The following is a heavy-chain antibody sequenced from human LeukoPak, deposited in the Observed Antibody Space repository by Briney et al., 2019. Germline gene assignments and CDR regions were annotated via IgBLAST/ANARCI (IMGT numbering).Heavy chain of an antibody. CDR1: GGSFSGYY. CDR3: ARVLEGSSGQHWYFDL. CDR2: INHSGST. V-gene: IGHV4-34*01. J-gene: IGHJ2*01. Sequence: SETLSLTCAVYGGSFSGYYWSWIRQPPGKGLEWIGEINHSGSTNYNPSLKSRVTISVDTSKNQFSLRLSSVTAADMAVYYCARVLEGSSGQHWYFDLWGRGTLVTVSS. D-gene: IGHD6-19*01.